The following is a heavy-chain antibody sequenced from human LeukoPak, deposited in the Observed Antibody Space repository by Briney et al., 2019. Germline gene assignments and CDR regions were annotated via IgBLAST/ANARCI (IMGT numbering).Heavy chain of an antibody. CDR1: GYTFTSYD. CDR3: ARGIRYDFWSGYYTVVDYFDY. Sequence: ASVKVSCKASGYTFTSYDINWVRQATGQGLEWMGWMNPNSGNTGYAQKFQGRVTMTRNTSISTAYMELSSLRSEDTAVYYCARGIRYDFWSGYYTVVDYFDYWGQGTLVTVSS. D-gene: IGHD3-3*01. CDR2: MNPNSGNT. J-gene: IGHJ4*02. V-gene: IGHV1-8*01.